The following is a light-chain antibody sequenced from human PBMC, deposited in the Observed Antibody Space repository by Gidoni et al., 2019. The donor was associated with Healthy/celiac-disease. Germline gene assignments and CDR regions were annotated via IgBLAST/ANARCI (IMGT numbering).Light chain of an antibody. CDR1: QGIGRS. V-gene: IGKV1-5*03. CDR3: QHYSPYPVT. CDR2: QAS. Sequence: DIQMTQSPSTLSASIGDRVTITCRASQGIGRSLAWYQQKPGKAPKFLIYQASTVESAVPSRFSGRGSGTEFSLTTTNLQPDDSATYYCQHYSPYPVTFGQRTRLEI. J-gene: IGKJ5*01.